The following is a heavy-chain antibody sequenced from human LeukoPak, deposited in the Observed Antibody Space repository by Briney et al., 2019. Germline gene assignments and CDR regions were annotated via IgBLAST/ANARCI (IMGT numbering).Heavy chain of an antibody. J-gene: IGHJ5*02. Sequence: PSETLSLTCAVSADSINSRNWWSWVRQSPGQGLEWIGSIYDSGSTYYNPSLKSRVTISVDTSKNQFSLKLNSVTAADTAVYYCARHYGPWGQGTLVTVSS. CDR3: ARHYGP. D-gene: IGHD3-10*01. CDR1: ADSINSRNW. V-gene: IGHV4-39*01. CDR2: IYDSGST.